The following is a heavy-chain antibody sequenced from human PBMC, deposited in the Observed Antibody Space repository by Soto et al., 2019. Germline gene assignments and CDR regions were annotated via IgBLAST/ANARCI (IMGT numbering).Heavy chain of an antibody. D-gene: IGHD1-26*01. CDR3: ATQGARPHNWFDP. CDR2: IYYSGST. V-gene: IGHV4-59*01. CDR1: GGSISSYY. J-gene: IGHJ5*02. Sequence: SETLSLTCTVSGGSISSYYWSWIRQPPGKGLEWIGYIYYSGSTNYNPSLKSRVTISVDTSKNQFSLKLSSVTAADTAVYYCATQGARPHNWFDPWGQGTLVTVSS.